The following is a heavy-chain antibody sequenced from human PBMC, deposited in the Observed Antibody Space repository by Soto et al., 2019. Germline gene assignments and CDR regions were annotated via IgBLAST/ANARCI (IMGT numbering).Heavy chain of an antibody. CDR1: GFTFSSFA. D-gene: IGHD3-10*01. CDR2: ISDGGGTT. V-gene: IGHV3-23*01. CDR3: AKDSITFFYGVDV. Sequence: PVGSLRLSCAASGFTFSSFAMNWVRQAPGKGLEWVSTISDGGGTTHYADSVKDRFTISRDNSKNILYLQMNILRAEDTAVYYCAKDSITFFYGVDVWGQGTTVTVSS. J-gene: IGHJ6*02.